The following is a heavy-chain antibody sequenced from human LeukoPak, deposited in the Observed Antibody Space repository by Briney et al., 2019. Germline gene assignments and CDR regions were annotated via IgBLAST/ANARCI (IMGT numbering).Heavy chain of an antibody. CDR2: INSDGSGT. D-gene: IGHD2-2*01. CDR3: ARICSSNGWLISD. Sequence: SGGSLRLSCAASGFTFSRHWMHWVRQAPGKGLVWISRINSDGSGTNYADFVKGRFTISRDNAKNTVYLQINSLRDEDTAGYYWARICSSNGWLISDWGQGTLVNVSS. CDR1: GFTFSRHW. V-gene: IGHV3-74*01. J-gene: IGHJ4*02.